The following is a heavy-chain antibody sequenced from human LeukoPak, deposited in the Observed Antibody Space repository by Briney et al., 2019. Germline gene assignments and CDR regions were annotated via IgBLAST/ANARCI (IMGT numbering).Heavy chain of an antibody. D-gene: IGHD3-3*01. V-gene: IGHV4-4*07. CDR1: GGSISSYY. CDR3: ARETIFGVEFDY. J-gene: IGHJ4*02. CDR2: IYTSGST. Sequence: SETLSLTCTVSGGSISSYYWSWIRQPAGKGLEWIGRIYTSGSTNYNPSLKSRVTMSVDTSKNQVSLKLSSVTAADTAVYYCARETIFGVEFDYWGQGTLVTVSS.